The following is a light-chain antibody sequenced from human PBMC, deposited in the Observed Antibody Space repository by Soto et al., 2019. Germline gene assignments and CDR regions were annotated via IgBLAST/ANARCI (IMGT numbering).Light chain of an antibody. CDR1: QSISSW. CDR3: QQYNSWWT. J-gene: IGKJ1*01. V-gene: IGKV1-5*03. Sequence: DIQMTQSPSTLSASVGDRVTITCRASQSISSWLAWYQQKPGKAPKVLIYKASSLESGVPSRFSGSGPGTEFTLTLSSLQPHDFATYYCQQYNSWWTFGQGTKVEIK. CDR2: KAS.